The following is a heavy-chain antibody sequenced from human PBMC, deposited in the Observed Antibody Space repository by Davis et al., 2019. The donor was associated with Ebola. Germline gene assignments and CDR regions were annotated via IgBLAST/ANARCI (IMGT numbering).Heavy chain of an antibody. V-gene: IGHV3-7*01. CDR2: IKQDGSNK. CDR1: GFTFSSYW. Sequence: GGSLRLSCAASGFTFSSYWMSWVRQAPGKGLEWVANIKQDGSNKYYADSVKGRFTISRDNSKNTLYLQMNSLRAEDTAVYYCARVTGYSSGWGDYWGQGTLVTVSS. D-gene: IGHD6-19*01. J-gene: IGHJ4*02. CDR3: ARVTGYSSGWGDY.